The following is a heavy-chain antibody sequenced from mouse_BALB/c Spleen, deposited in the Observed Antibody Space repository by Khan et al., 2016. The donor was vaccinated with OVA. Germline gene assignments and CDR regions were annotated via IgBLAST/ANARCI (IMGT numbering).Heavy chain of an antibody. CDR3: ARGGDGNYVGGVDY. D-gene: IGHD2-1*01. CDR1: GYTFTNYG. Sequence: QIQLVQSGPELKKPGETVKISCKASGYTFTNYGMNWVKQAPGKGLKWMGWINTYTGESTYADDFKGRFAFSLETSASTASFQINNLKNEDTATYSCARGGDGNYVGGVDYWGQGTSVTVSS. V-gene: IGHV9-3-1*01. J-gene: IGHJ4*01. CDR2: INTYTGES.